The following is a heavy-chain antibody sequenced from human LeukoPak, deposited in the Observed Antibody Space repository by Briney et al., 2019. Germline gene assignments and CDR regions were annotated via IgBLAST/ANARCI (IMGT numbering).Heavy chain of an antibody. V-gene: IGHV1-2*02. D-gene: IGHD5-24*01. Sequence: GASVKVSCKASGYAFTDFYIHWVRQAPGQGLEWMVWINPNSGGTNYAQKFQGRVTMTRDTSISTAYMGLSRLTSDDTAMYYCARVGQSDCWGQGTLVTVSS. CDR1: GYAFTDFY. CDR3: ARVGQSDC. CDR2: INPNSGGT. J-gene: IGHJ4*02.